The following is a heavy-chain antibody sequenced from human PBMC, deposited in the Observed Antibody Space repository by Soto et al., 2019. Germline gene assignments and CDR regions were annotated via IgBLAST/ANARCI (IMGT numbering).Heavy chain of an antibody. D-gene: IGHD6-13*01. Sequence: PGGALRLSCAASGFTFSSYAMHWVRQAPGKGLEGVAVISYDGSNKYYADSVKGRFTISRDNSKNTLYLQMNSLRAEDTAVYYCARDGGSYSSSWYQFSYYYYGMDVWGQGTTVTVSS. J-gene: IGHJ6*02. CDR2: ISYDGSNK. CDR3: ARDGGSYSSSWYQFSYYYYGMDV. CDR1: GFTFSSYA. V-gene: IGHV3-30-3*01.